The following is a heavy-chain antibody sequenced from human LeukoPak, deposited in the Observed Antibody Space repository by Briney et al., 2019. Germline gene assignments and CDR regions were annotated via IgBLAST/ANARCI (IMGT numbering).Heavy chain of an antibody. CDR2: IYYSGST. D-gene: IGHD6-13*01. V-gene: IGHV4-59*12. J-gene: IGHJ2*01. Sequence: SETLSLTCTVSGGSISSYYWSWIRQPPGKGLEWIGYIYYSGSTNYNPSLKCRVTISVDTSKNQFSLKLSSVTAADTAVYYCARGEAAAAADWYFDLWGRGTLVTVSS. CDR1: GGSISSYY. CDR3: ARGEAAAAADWYFDL.